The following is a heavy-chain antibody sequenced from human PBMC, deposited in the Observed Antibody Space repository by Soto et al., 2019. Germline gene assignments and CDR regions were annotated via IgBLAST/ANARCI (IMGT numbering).Heavy chain of an antibody. Sequence: QVQLVQSGAEVKKPGSSVKVSCKASGGTFSSYAISWVRQPPGQGLEWMGGIIPISDTTNSAQKFQGRVTITADESTSTAYMELSSLRSEDTAVYYCARSQGSSTSLEIYYYYYYGMDVWGQGTTVTVSS. CDR3: ARSQGSSTSLEIYYYYYYGMDV. V-gene: IGHV1-69*01. CDR2: IIPISDTT. CDR1: GGTFSSYA. D-gene: IGHD2-2*01. J-gene: IGHJ6*02.